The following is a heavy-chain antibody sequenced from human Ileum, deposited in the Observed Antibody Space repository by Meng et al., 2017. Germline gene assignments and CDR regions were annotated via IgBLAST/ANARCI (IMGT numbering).Heavy chain of an antibody. V-gene: IGHV3-73*02. J-gene: IGHJ4*02. D-gene: IGHD6-13*01. CDR1: GFSFSDSS. CDR3: TRLYSAG. CDR2: IRSKANNYAT. Sequence: GELAESGGGLAQAGGSLKLSCAASGFSFSDSSMHVVRQASGKGLEWVGHIRSKANNYATAYAASVKGRFTISRDESKNTAYLQMSSLKTEDTAVYYCTRLYSAGWGQGTLVTVSS.